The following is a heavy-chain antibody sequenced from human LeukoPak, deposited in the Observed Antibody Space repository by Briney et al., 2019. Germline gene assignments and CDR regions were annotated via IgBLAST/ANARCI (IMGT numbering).Heavy chain of an antibody. CDR1: RFTFGDYA. Sequence: GGSLRLSCTASRFTFGDYAMSWVRQAPGKGLEWVGFIRKKGFGGTTEYAASVKGRFTISRDDSKSIAYLQMNSLKTEDTAVYYCTRANCVNGVCYHFDHWGQGTLVTVSS. J-gene: IGHJ4*02. CDR2: IRKKGFGGTT. CDR3: TRANCVNGVCYHFDH. D-gene: IGHD2-8*01. V-gene: IGHV3-49*04.